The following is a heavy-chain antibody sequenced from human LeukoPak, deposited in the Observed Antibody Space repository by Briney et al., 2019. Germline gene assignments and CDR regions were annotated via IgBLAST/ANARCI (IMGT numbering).Heavy chain of an antibody. J-gene: IGHJ4*02. CDR1: GYTFTSYD. CDR3: ARDRRYCSSTSCYANPPGY. V-gene: IGHV1-8*01. CDR2: MNPNSGNT. Sequence: GASVKVSCKASGYTFTSYDINWVRQATGQGLEWMGWMNPNSGNTGYAQKLQGRVTMTTDTSTSTAYMELRSLRSDDTAVYYCARDRRYCSSTSCYANPPGYWGQGTLVTVSS. D-gene: IGHD2-2*01.